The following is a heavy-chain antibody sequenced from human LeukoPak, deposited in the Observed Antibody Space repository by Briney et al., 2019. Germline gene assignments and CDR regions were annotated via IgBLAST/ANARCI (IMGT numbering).Heavy chain of an antibody. D-gene: IGHD3-22*01. J-gene: IGHJ4*02. CDR1: GGSFSGYY. CDR3: ARANYYDSSGYSPTTQYYFDY. V-gene: IGHV4-34*01. CDR2: INHSGST. Sequence: PSETLSLTCAVYGGSFSGYYWSWIRQHPGKGLEWIGEINHSGSTNYNPSLKSRVTISVDTSKNQFSLKLSSVTAADTAVYYCARANYYDSSGYSPTTQYYFDYWGQGTLVTVSS.